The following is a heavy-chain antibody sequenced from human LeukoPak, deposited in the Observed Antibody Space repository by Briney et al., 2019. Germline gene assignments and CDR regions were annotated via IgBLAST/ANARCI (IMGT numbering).Heavy chain of an antibody. Sequence: PGGSLRLSCAASGFTFNSYCMSWVRQAPGKGLEWVANIKQDGSEKYYVDSVKGRFTISRDNAKNSLYLQITSMRAEDTAAYCLGSVDFSGRYYYDSSGYPTGLFDYWGQGTLVTVSS. V-gene: IGHV3-7*01. CDR2: IKQDGSEK. CDR3: GSVDFSGRYYYDSSGYPTGLFDY. D-gene: IGHD3-22*01. J-gene: IGHJ4*02. CDR1: GFTFNSYC.